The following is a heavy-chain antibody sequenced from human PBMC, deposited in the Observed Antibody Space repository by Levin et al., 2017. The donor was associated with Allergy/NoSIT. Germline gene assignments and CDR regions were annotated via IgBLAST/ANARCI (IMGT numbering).Heavy chain of an antibody. Sequence: PSETLSLTCTVSGGSINSLSYYWNWIRQPPGKGLEWIGRIYSSGSTNYSPSLEGRVTMSLDTSKNHFSLKLTSVTAADTAVYYCARGTPQKWLWSQGTLVTVSS. CDR1: GGSINSLSYY. J-gene: IGHJ4*02. D-gene: IGHD5-24*01. CDR3: ARGTPQKWL. CDR2: IYSSGST. V-gene: IGHV4-61*02.